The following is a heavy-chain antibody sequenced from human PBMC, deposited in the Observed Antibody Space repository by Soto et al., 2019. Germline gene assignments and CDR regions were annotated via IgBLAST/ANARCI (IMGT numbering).Heavy chain of an antibody. J-gene: IGHJ6*02. CDR3: ARRGGIAARPRGYYGMDV. CDR1: GYTFTSYG. V-gene: IGHV1-18*04. D-gene: IGHD6-6*01. Sequence: QVQLVQSGAEVKKPGASVKVSCKASGYTFTSYGISWVRQAPGQGLEWMGWISAYNGNTNYAHKLQGRVTMTPVTSTSTAYMELRSLRSDDTAVYYCARRGGIAARPRGYYGMDVWGQGTTVTVSS. CDR2: ISAYNGNT.